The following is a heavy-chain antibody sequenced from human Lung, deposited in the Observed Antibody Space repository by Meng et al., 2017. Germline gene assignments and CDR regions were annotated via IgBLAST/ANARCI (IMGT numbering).Heavy chain of an antibody. J-gene: IGHJ4*02. CDR2: IDPKSGDT. CDR1: GYISPDYW. CDR3: ARDEDISAAGKLFGDY. Sequence: QVHVVVFGGGVNQPGASVRASCKLSGYISPDYWPHWVRRAPGQGLEWMGRIDPKSGDTHYAQRFQGRVTMTGDTSISTAYMELSGLRSDDTAMYYCARDEDISAAGKLFGDYWGQGTLVTVSS. D-gene: IGHD6-13*01. V-gene: IGHV1-2*06.